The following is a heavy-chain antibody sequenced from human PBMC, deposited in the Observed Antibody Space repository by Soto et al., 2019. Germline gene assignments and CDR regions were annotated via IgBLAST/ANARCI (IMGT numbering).Heavy chain of an antibody. CDR2: INPNSGGT. V-gene: IGHV1-2*02. D-gene: IGHD6-6*01. Sequence: ASVKVSCKASGYTFTGYYMHWVRQAPGQGLEWMGWINPNSGGTNYAQKFQGRVTMTRDTSISTAYMELSRLRSDDTAVYYCARGPNDSSSPNYYYYYGMDVWGQGPTVTVYS. CDR3: ARGPNDSSSPNYYYYYGMDV. CDR1: GYTFTGYY. J-gene: IGHJ6*02.